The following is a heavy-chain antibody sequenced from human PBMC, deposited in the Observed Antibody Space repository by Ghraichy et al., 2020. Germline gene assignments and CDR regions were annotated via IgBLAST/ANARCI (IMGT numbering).Heavy chain of an antibody. CDR2: ISYSGST. CDR3: ARFFDSDESYYWFDP. Sequence: ESLNISCTISNGSIISYYWNWIRQLPGQGLEWIGSISYSGSTQYNTSLKSRVTISVDTSKNQFSLKLNSVTAADTAVYYCARFFDSDESYYWFDPWGQGTLVTVSS. V-gene: IGHV4-59*08. J-gene: IGHJ5*02. CDR1: NGSIISYY. D-gene: IGHD3-22*01.